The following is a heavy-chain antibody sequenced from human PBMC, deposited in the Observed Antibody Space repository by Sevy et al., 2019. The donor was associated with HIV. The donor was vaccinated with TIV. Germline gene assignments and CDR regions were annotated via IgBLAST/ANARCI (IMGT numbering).Heavy chain of an antibody. CDR1: GLSFTTNG. J-gene: IGHJ4*02. D-gene: IGHD3-16*01. CDR3: AGGDTPMITDLDY. CDR2: ITSGGAT. Sequence: RGSLRLSCAASGLSFTTNGMSWVRQAPGKGLEWVAGITSGGATYYADSVKGRFTVSRDNSKNTLYLQLNSLRADDTAVFYCAGGDTPMITDLDYWGQGTLVTVSS. V-gene: IGHV3-23*01.